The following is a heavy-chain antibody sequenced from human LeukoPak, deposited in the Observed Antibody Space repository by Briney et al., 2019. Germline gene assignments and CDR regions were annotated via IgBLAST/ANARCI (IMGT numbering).Heavy chain of an antibody. CDR2: IYPGDSDT. V-gene: IGHV5-51*01. CDR3: ARCLRARDFWSGYECNYFDY. J-gene: IGHJ4*02. CDR1: GYSFTSYW. Sequence: GESLKISCKGSGYSFTSYWIGWVRQMPGKGLEWMGIIYPGDSDTRYSPSFQGQVTISADKSISTAYLQWSSLKASDTAMYYCARCLRARDFWSGYECNYFDYWGQGTLVTVSS. D-gene: IGHD3-3*01.